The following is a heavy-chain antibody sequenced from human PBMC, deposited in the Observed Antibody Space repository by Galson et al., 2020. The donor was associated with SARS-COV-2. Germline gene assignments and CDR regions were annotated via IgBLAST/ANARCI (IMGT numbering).Heavy chain of an antibody. CDR2: IHSTGSI. J-gene: IGHJ4*02. D-gene: IGHD4-17*01. CDR3: ARGNDYGVDF. V-gene: IGHV4-61*02. Sequence: SETLSLTCSVSGGSIISGSYFWTWIRQPAGKGLEWIGRIHSTGSIDYNPSLKSRLTISIDTSKNQFSLRLTSVTAADTALYFCARGNDYGVDFWGQGTLVSVSS. CDR1: GGSIISGSYF.